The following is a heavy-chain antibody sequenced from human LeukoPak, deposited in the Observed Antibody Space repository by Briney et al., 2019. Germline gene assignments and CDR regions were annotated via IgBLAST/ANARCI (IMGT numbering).Heavy chain of an antibody. Sequence: GASVKVSCKASGYTFTTYTMHWVRQAPGLRLEWMGWINAGNGNTQYSQNFQGRVTITRDTSASTAYMDLSSLRSEDTAVYYCARGAYCGGDCYSEDYYFDYWGQGTLVTVSS. J-gene: IGHJ4*02. CDR2: INAGNGNT. CDR1: GYTFTTYT. CDR3: ARGAYCGGDCYSEDYYFDY. V-gene: IGHV1-3*01. D-gene: IGHD2-21*02.